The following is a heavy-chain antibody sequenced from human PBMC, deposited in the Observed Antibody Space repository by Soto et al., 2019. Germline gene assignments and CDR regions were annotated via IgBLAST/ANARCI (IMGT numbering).Heavy chain of an antibody. Sequence: NPSETLSLTCIVSGESISSSSYYWGWIRQPPGKGLEWIGSIYDSGRTYYNPSFKSRVTISIDTSKNQFSLKLSSVTATDTAVYYCARLLTTVVTQGYFDLWGQGALVTVSS. J-gene: IGHJ4*03. CDR1: GESISSSSYY. D-gene: IGHD2-21*02. CDR3: ARLLTTVVTQGYFDL. V-gene: IGHV4-39*01. CDR2: IYDSGRT.